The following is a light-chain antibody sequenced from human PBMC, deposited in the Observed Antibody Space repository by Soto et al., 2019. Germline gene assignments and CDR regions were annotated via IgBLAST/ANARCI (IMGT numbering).Light chain of an antibody. CDR2: SNN. CDR1: SSNIGSNT. CDR3: AAWDDSLNGVV. V-gene: IGLV1-44*01. Sequence: QSVLTQPPSASGTPGQRVTISCSGSSSNIGSNTVNWYQQLPGTDPKLLIYSNNQRPSGVPDRFSGSKSGNSAALAISGLQSEDEADYYCAAWDDSLNGVVFGGGTQLTVL. J-gene: IGLJ2*01.